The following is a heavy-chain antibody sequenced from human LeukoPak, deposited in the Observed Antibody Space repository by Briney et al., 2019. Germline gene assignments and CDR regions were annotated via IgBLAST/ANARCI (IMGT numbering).Heavy chain of an antibody. CDR2: IIPIFSTE. V-gene: IGHV1-69*01. J-gene: IGHJ3*02. Sequence: GASVKLSCTASGFTFSSYAMSWVRQAPGQGLEWMGVIIPIFSTENYAQKFQGRVTITADESKSTAYMELSSLRSEDTAVYYCARGDSDVSLGAFDIWGQGTMVTVSS. CDR1: GFTFSSYA. D-gene: IGHD3-10*01. CDR3: ARGDSDVSLGAFDI.